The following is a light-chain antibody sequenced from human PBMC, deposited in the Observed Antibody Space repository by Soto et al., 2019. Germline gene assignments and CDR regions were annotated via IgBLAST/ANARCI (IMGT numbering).Light chain of an antibody. Sequence: DIQMAQSPCSLSASVGDRVTITCRASQNINKYLSWYQQKLGKAPKLLIFGTSSLHSGVPSRFSGSGSGRDFNLTISTLQPEDFEPYYCLQTYSLPRTFGQGTKVDIK. CDR2: GTS. CDR1: QNINKY. V-gene: IGKV1-39*01. CDR3: LQTYSLPRT. J-gene: IGKJ1*01.